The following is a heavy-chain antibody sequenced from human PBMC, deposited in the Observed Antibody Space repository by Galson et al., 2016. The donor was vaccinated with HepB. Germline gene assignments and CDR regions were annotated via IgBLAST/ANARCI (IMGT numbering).Heavy chain of an antibody. CDR1: GFTFNNYG. CDR2: ISNDGNNK. J-gene: IGHJ4*02. V-gene: IGHV3-30*03. CDR3: AGAFDF. D-gene: IGHD3-16*01. Sequence: SLRLSCAVSGFTFNNYGMHWVRQAPGKGLDWVAVISNDGNNKYYADSVKGRFTISRDNSKNTLYLQMNSLRPEDTSLYYCAGAFDFWGQRILVTVSS.